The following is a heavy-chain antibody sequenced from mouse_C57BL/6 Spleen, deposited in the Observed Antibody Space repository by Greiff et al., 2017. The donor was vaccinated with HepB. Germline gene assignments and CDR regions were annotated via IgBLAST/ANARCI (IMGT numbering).Heavy chain of an antibody. D-gene: IGHD1-1*01. V-gene: IGHV5-4*01. J-gene: IGHJ2*01. CDR2: ISDGGSYT. CDR3: ARDYGSSGVGYFDY. CDR1: GFTFSSYA. Sequence: EVQVVESGGGLVKPGGSLKLSCAASGFTFSSYAMSWVRQTPEKRLEWVATISDGGSYTYYPDNVKGRFTISRDNAKNNLYLQMSHLKSEDTAMYYCARDYGSSGVGYFDYWGQGTTLTVSS.